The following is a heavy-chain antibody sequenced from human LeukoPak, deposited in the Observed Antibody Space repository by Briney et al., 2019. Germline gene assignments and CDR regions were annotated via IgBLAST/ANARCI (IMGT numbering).Heavy chain of an antibody. CDR1: GFTFGDYA. J-gene: IGHJ4*02. D-gene: IGHD3-3*01. CDR2: IRSKAHGGTT. CDR3: TRDRDFWSGYGVDY. Sequence: GGSLRLSCTASGFTFGDYAMSWFRQAPGKGLEWVGFIRSKAHGGTTEHAASVKGRFTISRDDSKSIAYLQMNSLKTEDTAVYYCTRDRDFWSGYGVDYWGQGTLVTVSS. V-gene: IGHV3-49*03.